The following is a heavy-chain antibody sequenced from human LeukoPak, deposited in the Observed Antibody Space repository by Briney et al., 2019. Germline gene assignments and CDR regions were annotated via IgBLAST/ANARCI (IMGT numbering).Heavy chain of an antibody. D-gene: IGHD3-22*01. J-gene: IGHJ3*02. CDR1: GYSFTSYW. CDR2: IYPGDSDI. V-gene: IGHV5-51*01. Sequence: GESLKISCKGSGYSFTSYWIGWVRQMPGKGLEWMGIIYPGDSDIRYSPSFQGQVTISADKSISTAYLQWSSLKASDTAMYYCARHTSYYYDSSGYYSHAFDIWGQGTMVTVSS. CDR3: ARHTSYYYDSSGYYSHAFDI.